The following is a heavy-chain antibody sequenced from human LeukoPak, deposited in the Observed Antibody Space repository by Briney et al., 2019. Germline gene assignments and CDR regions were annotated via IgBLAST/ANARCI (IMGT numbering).Heavy chain of an antibody. CDR3: AREAAGRDAFDI. CDR1: GGSISGSSYY. Sequence: RASETLSLTCTVSGGSISGSSYYWSWIRQPPGKGLEWIGYIYYSGSTNYNPSLKSRVTISVDTSKNQFSLKLSSVTAADTAVYYCAREAAGRDAFDIWGQGTMVTVSS. CDR2: IYYSGST. J-gene: IGHJ3*02. V-gene: IGHV4-61*01. D-gene: IGHD6-13*01.